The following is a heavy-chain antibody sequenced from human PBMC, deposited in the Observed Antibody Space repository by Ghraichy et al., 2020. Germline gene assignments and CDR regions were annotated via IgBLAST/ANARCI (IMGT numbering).Heavy chain of an antibody. CDR2: ISTSSRSI. V-gene: IGHV3-48*02. CDR1: GFTFGDYN. CDR3: ARASRVVRFDYYDGRDV. D-gene: IGHD2-21*01. J-gene: IGHJ6*02. Sequence: GGSLRLSCVGSGFTFGDYNLNWVRQSPGKGLEWISYISTSSRSIFYADSVKGRFTISRDNAQNSLFLQMRSLRDEDTAVYYCARASRVVRFDYYDGRDVCGQGTTVTVS.